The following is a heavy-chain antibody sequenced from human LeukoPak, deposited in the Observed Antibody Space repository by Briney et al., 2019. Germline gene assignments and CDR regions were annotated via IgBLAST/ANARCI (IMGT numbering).Heavy chain of an antibody. J-gene: IGHJ4*02. Sequence: SETLSLTCAVFGGSISSGGYSWSWIRQPPGKGLEWIGYIYHSGSTYYNPSLKSRVTISVDRSKNQFSLKLSSVTAADTAVYYCATKFFNYYDSWGQGTLVTVSS. D-gene: IGHD3-22*01. CDR1: GGSISSGGYS. CDR2: IYHSGST. V-gene: IGHV4-30-2*01. CDR3: ATKFFNYYDS.